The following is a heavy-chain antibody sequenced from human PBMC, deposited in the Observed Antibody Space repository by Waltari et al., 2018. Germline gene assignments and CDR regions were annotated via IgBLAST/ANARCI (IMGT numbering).Heavy chain of an antibody. V-gene: IGHV4-4*02. CDR2: IHRSGRT. Sequence: QLQLQESGPGLVKPSGTLSLTCTGPGDSMSSTDWWSWVRQAPEKGLEWIGQIHRSGRTNYNPSLESRVTISIDTSNNQFSLKVTSTTAADTAVYYCARDRGRGIYLDSWGQGTLVTVSP. J-gene: IGHJ4*02. D-gene: IGHD2-15*01. CDR1: GDSMSSTDW. CDR3: ARDRGRGIYLDS.